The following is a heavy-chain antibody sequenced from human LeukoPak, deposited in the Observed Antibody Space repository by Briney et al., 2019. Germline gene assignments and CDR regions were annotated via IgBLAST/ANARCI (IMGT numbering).Heavy chain of an antibody. J-gene: IGHJ4*02. CDR2: INADGSTT. CDR1: GFTFSNYW. V-gene: IGHV3-74*01. CDR3: ARDGGGYSYGYFMDY. D-gene: IGHD5-18*01. Sequence: PGGSLRLSCAASGFTFSNYWMNWVRQVPGKGLVWVSRINADGSTTTYADSVKGRFTISRDNAKNTLYLQMNSLRADDTAVYYCARDGGGYSYGYFMDYWGQGTLVTVSS.